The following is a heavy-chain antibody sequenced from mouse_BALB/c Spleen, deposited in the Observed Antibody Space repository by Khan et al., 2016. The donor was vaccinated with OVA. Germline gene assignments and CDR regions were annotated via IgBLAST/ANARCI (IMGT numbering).Heavy chain of an antibody. CDR1: GYTFTSYW. CDR2: INPSTGYT. J-gene: IGHJ1*01. Sequence: QVQLKESGAELAKPGASVKMSCKASGYTFTSYWMHWVKQRPGQGLEWIGYINPSTGYTEYNQKFKDKATLTADKSSSTAYMQLSSLTSEDSAVYYCASRYDWYFDVWGAGTTVTVSS. CDR3: ASRYDWYFDV. V-gene: IGHV1-7*01. D-gene: IGHD2-14*01.